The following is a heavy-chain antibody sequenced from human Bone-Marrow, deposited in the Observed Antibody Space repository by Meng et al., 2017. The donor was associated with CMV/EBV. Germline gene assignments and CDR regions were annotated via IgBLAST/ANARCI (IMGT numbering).Heavy chain of an antibody. D-gene: IGHD4-17*01. J-gene: IGHJ5*02. CDR2: IIPILGIA. V-gene: IGHV1-69*02. Sequence: SVKVSCKASGGTFSSYTSSWVRQAPGQGLEWMGRIIPILGIANYPQKFQGRVTITADKSTSPAYMELSSLRSEDTAVYYCARQRSTVDNWFDTWGQGTLVTVSS. CDR1: GGTFSSYT. CDR3: ARQRSTVDNWFDT.